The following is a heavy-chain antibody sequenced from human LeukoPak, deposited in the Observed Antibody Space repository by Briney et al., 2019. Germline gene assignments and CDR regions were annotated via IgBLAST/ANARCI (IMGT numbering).Heavy chain of an antibody. Sequence: ASVKDSCKSSGYTFSCYGITWVRQAPGQGLEWMGWIRAYNGYTDYSQKLQGRVTTTTDTSTSTVYMELRSLRSDDTAVYYCARDKAPYCSSTSCYLHWFDPWGQGTLVTVSS. J-gene: IGHJ5*02. V-gene: IGHV1-18*01. CDR1: GYTFSCYG. CDR3: ARDKAPYCSSTSCYLHWFDP. D-gene: IGHD2-2*01. CDR2: IRAYNGYT.